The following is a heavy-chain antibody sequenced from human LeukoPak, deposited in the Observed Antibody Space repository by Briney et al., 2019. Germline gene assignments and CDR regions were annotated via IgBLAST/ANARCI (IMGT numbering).Heavy chain of an antibody. D-gene: IGHD1-26*01. V-gene: IGHV5-51*01. CDR1: GYSFANYW. J-gene: IGHJ4*02. CDR2: IYLGDFGI. Sequence: GESLKISCKGSGYSFANYWIGWLRQMPGKGLEWMGIIYLGDFGIRYSPSFQGQVTISADKSISTVYLQWSSLKASDTAMYYCARNSGTENNFDYWGQGTLLTVSS. CDR3: ARNSGTENNFDY.